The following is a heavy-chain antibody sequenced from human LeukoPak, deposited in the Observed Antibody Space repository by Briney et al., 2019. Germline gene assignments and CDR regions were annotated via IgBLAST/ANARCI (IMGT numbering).Heavy chain of an antibody. CDR1: GFTFNSFF. Sequence: PGGSLRLSCAASGFTFNSFFLNWVRLTPGRELEWVACISQDGSETFYMDSVRGRFTISRDNTKNSLYFQMNSLRAEDTAVYFCVRDLGHSRHYFEYWGQGALVTVSS. CDR2: ISQDGSET. J-gene: IGHJ4*02. V-gene: IGHV3-7*01. CDR3: VRDLGHSRHYFEY. D-gene: IGHD7-27*01.